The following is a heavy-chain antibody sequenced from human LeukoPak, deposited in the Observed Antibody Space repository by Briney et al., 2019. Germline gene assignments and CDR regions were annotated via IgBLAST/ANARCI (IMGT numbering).Heavy chain of an antibody. D-gene: IGHD3-10*01. CDR1: GFTFTTYW. CDR3: ARVAKYYYGSETYYFFEH. Sequence: GESLRLSCAASGFTFTTYWMTWFRRAPGKGREGVANINQDGSEKYFVDSVKGRFTISRDNAKNSLYLQMNSLRVEDTAVYYCARVAKYYYGSETYYFFEHWGQGTPVTASS. J-gene: IGHJ4*02. V-gene: IGHV3-7*01. CDR2: INQDGSEK.